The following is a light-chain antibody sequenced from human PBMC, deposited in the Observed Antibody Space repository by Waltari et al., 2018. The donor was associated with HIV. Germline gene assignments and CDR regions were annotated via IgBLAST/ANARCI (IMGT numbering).Light chain of an antibody. CDR1: SSDVFDLNF. CDR3: TSYASITSWV. J-gene: IGLJ3*02. V-gene: IGLV2-14*03. CDR2: DVS. Sequence: QSALTQPASVSGSPGQSITFSCTGTSSDVFDLNFYPWYQKHPGKAPRPIIYDVSHRPSGVSDRFSGSKSGNTASLTISELQAEDEADYYCTSYASITSWVFGGGTKVTVL.